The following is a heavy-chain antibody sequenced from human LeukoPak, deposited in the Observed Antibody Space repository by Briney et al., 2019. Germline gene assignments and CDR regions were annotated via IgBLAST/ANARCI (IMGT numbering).Heavy chain of an antibody. Sequence: PSETLSLTCTVSGGSISNINYYWGWIRQPPGKGLEWIGTIYYSGSANYNPSLKSRVTISVDTSKNQFSLKLSSVTAADTAVYYCARAGGFAGYMDVWGKGTTVTISS. CDR2: IYYSGSA. J-gene: IGHJ6*03. D-gene: IGHD3-16*01. CDR3: ARAGGFAGYMDV. V-gene: IGHV4-39*07. CDR1: GGSISNINYY.